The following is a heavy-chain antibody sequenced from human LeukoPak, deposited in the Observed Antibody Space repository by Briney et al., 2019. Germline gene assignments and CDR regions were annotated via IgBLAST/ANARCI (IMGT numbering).Heavy chain of an antibody. CDR3: ARGFALDF. V-gene: IGHV6-1*01. CDR2: TYYRSKWYY. Sequence: SQTLSLTCDISGDTVSSNSAAWNWIRQSPSRGLEWLGRTYYRSKWYYDYAGSVKSRITISPGTSKNQFSLQLNSVTADDTAVYYCARGFALDFWGQGTMVTVSS. J-gene: IGHJ3*01. CDR1: GDTVSSNSAA.